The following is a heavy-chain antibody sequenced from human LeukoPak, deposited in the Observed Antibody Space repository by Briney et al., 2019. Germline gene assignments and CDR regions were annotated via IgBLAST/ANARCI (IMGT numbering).Heavy chain of an antibody. J-gene: IGHJ4*02. V-gene: IGHV1-69*05. CDR3: ARGNDFWSGYYKGLALDY. Sequence: GASVKVSCKASGGTFSSYAISWVRQAPGQGLEWMGGIIPIFGTANYAQKFQGRVTITTDESTSTAYMELSSLRSEDTAVYYCARGNDFWSGYYKGLALDYWGQGTLVTVSS. CDR1: GGTFSSYA. CDR2: IIPIFGTA. D-gene: IGHD3-3*01.